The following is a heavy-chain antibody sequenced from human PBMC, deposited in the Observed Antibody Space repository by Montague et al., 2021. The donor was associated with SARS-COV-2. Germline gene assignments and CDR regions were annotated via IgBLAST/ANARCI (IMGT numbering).Heavy chain of an antibody. D-gene: IGHD2-2*01. CDR1: GDSASSNIAT. CDR3: ARIPVGSKYYFDF. Sequence: FSLSGDSASSNIATWNWIRQSPSRGLEWLGRTYYRSKWYNDYAESVKSRITIDPDTSKHQFSLHLNSVTPEDTAVYYCARIPVGSKYYFDFWGQGTLVTVSS. V-gene: IGHV6-1*01. CDR2: TYYRSKWYN. J-gene: IGHJ4*02.